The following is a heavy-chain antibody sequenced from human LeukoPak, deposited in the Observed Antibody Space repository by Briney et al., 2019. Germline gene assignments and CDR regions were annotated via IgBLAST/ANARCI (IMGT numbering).Heavy chain of an antibody. V-gene: IGHV3-74*01. D-gene: IGHD5-18*01. CDR1: GFTFSSYW. CDR3: ARDKGIKRSFDI. Sequence: GGSLRLSCAASGFTFSSYWMHWVRQAPGKGLVWVSRSNSDGSSTTYADSVKGRFTISRDDAKNTLYLQMNSLRAEDTAVYYCARDKGIKRSFDIWGQGTLVTVHS. J-gene: IGHJ3*02. CDR2: SNSDGSST.